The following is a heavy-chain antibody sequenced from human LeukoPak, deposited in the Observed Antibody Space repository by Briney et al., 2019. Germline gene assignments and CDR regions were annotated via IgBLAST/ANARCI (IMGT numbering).Heavy chain of an antibody. CDR1: GYSFTSYW. D-gene: IGHD1-26*01. CDR2: IYPGDSDT. CDR3: ERHGEGIVGATTLDY. V-gene: IGHV5-51*01. Sequence: GESLKISCKGSGYSFTSYWIGWVRQMPGKGLEWMGIIYPGDSDTRYSPSFQGQVTISADKSISTAYLQWSSLKASDTAMYYCERHGEGIVGATTLDYWGQGTLVTVSS. J-gene: IGHJ4*02.